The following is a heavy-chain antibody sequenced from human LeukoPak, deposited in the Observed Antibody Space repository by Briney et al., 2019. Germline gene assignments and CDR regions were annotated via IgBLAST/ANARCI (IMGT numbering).Heavy chain of an antibody. CDR3: ARDLIVGANHDAFDI. CDR1: GFTVSSIY. V-gene: IGHV3-53*01. D-gene: IGHD1-26*01. J-gene: IGHJ3*02. CDR2: TYSGSTT. Sequence: PAGTLRLSSAASGFTVSSIYMSWVPQAPGKERKGVTLTYSGSTTYSANSVNGRITTSRDNSEHALYLQMNSLRAEDTAVYYCARDLIVGANHDAFDIWGQGTMVSVSS.